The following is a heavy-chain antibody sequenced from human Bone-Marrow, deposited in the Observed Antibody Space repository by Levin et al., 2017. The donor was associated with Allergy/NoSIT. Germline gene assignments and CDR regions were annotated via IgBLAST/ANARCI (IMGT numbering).Heavy chain of an antibody. D-gene: IGHD1-7*01. CDR2: MSGSGGRT. CDR1: GFTFSRYA. CDR3: AREDNWNYDY. J-gene: IGHJ4*02. Sequence: GGSLRLSCAATGFTFSRYAMAWVRQAPGQGLEWVSGMSGSGGRTVYADSVKGRFTISRDNSKNIMYLQMNSLRVEDTALYYCAREDNWNYDYWGQGTLVTVSS. V-gene: IGHV3-23*01.